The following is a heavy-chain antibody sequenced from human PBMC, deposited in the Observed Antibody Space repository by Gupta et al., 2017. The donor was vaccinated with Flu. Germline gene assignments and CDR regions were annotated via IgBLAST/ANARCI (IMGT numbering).Heavy chain of an antibody. V-gene: IGHV3-21*01. D-gene: IGHD6-19*01. CDR3: ARGWGSGPYYYYGMDV. CDR2: ISSSSSYI. CDR1: GFTFSSYS. J-gene: IGHJ6*02. Sequence: EVQLVESGGGLVKPGGSLRLSCAASGFTFSSYSMNWVRQAPGKGLEWVSSISSSSSYIYYADSVKGRFTISRDNAKNSLYLQMNSLRAEDTAVYYCARGWGSGPYYYYGMDVWGQGTTVTVSS.